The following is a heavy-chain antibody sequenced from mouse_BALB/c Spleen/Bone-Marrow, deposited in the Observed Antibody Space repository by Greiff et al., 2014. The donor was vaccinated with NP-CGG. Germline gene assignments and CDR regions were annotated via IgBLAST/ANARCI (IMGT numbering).Heavy chain of an antibody. V-gene: IGHV5-12-2*01. Sequence: DVMLVESGGGLVQPGGSLKLSCAASGFTFSSYTMSWVRQTPEKRLEWVAYISNGGGSTYYPDTVKGRFTISRDNAKNTLYLQMSSLKSEDTAMYYCAGHGGSRGYYFDYWGQGTTLTVSS. CDR3: AGHGGSRGYYFDY. D-gene: IGHD1-1*01. J-gene: IGHJ2*01. CDR2: ISNGGGST. CDR1: GFTFSSYT.